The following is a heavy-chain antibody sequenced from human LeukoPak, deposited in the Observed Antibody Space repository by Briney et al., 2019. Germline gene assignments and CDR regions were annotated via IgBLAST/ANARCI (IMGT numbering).Heavy chain of an antibody. CDR3: ARDPYNGNYGDYYYYYMDV. CDR1: GFSFSSYA. Sequence: KSGGSLRLSCATSGFSFSSYAMNWVRQTPGKGLEWVSSITSSGAYIYYADSVKGRFTISRDNAKNSLSLHMNSLRAEDTAVYYCARDPYNGNYGDYYYYYMDVWGKGTTVTISS. CDR2: ITSSGAYI. V-gene: IGHV3-21*01. D-gene: IGHD1-26*01. J-gene: IGHJ6*03.